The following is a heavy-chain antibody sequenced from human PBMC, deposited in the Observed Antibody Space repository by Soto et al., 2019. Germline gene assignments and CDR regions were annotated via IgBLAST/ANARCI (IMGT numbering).Heavy chain of an antibody. V-gene: IGHV3-21*06. CDR3: ARESEDLTSNFDY. CDR1: GFTFTRYS. Sequence: GGSLRLSCAASGFTFTRYSMNWVRQSPGKGLEWVSSISSTTHYIYYADSMRGRFTISRDNAKNAVYLEMNSLRAEDTAVYYCARESEDLTSNFDYWGQGTLVTVSS. CDR2: ISSTTHYI. J-gene: IGHJ4*02.